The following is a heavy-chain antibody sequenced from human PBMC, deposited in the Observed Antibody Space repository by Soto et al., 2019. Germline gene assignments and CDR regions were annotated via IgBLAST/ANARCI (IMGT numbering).Heavy chain of an antibody. CDR2: ISYDGSNK. Sequence: QVQLVESGGGVVQPGRSLRLSCAASGFTFSSYGMHWVRQAPGKGLEWVAVISYDGSNKYYADSVKGRFTISRDNSKNTLYLQMNSLRAEDTAVYYCANSEIESGSSYYYYYGMDVWGQGTTVTVSS. V-gene: IGHV3-30*18. J-gene: IGHJ6*02. CDR1: GFTFSSYG. D-gene: IGHD1-26*01. CDR3: ANSEIESGSSYYYYYGMDV.